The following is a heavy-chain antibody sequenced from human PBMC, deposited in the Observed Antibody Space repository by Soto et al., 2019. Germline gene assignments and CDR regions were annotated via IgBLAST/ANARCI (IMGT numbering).Heavy chain of an antibody. D-gene: IGHD1-26*01. CDR3: ASNSGSYLTGDFDY. V-gene: IGHV3-53*01. Sequence: GGSLRLSCAASGFTVSSNYMSWVRQAPGKGLEWVSVIYSGGSTYYADSVRGRFTISRDNSKNTLYLQMNSLRAEDTAVYYCASNSGSYLTGDFDYWGQGTLVTVSS. CDR2: IYSGGST. J-gene: IGHJ4*02. CDR1: GFTVSSNY.